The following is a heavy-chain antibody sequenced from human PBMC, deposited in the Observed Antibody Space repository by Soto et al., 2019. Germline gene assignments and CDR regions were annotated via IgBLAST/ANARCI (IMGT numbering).Heavy chain of an antibody. V-gene: IGHV4-30-4*01. CDR1: GGSISSGDYY. D-gene: IGHD7-27*01. Sequence: LSLTCTVSGGSISSGDYYWSWIRQPPGKGLEWIGYIYYSGSTYYNPSLKSRVTISVDTSKNQFSLKLSSVTAADTAVYFCARGRYCLTGRCFPNWFDSWGQGALVTVSS. CDR3: ARGRYCLTGRCFPNWFDS. CDR2: IYYSGST. J-gene: IGHJ5*01.